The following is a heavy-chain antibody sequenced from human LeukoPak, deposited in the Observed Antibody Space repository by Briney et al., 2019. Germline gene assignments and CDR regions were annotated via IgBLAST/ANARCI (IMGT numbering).Heavy chain of an antibody. Sequence: SETLSLTCTVSGGSISSYYWSWIRQPAGKGLEWIGRIYTSGSTNYNPSLKSRVTMSVDTSKNQFSLKLKSVTAADTGIYYCARQRGSYGDALDLWGQGTMVTVS. D-gene: IGHD3-16*01. CDR3: ARQRGSYGDALDL. V-gene: IGHV4-4*07. CDR2: IYTSGST. CDR1: GGSISSYY. J-gene: IGHJ3*01.